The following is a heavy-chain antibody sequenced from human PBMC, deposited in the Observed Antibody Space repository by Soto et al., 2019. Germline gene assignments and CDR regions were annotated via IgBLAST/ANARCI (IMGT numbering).Heavy chain of an antibody. CDR1: GFTVSSNY. Sequence: EVQLVESGGGLVKPGGSLRLSCAASGFTVSSNYMSWVRQAPGKGLEGVSVIYSGGSTYYADSVKGRFTISRDNSKNTLYLQMNSLRAEDTAVYYCASAMVRLDAFDIWGQGTMVTVSS. CDR2: IYSGGST. CDR3: ASAMVRLDAFDI. D-gene: IGHD3-10*01. V-gene: IGHV3-66*01. J-gene: IGHJ3*02.